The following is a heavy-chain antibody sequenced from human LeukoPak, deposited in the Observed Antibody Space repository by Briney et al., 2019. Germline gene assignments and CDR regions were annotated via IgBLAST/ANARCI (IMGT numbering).Heavy chain of an antibody. D-gene: IGHD2-2*01. V-gene: IGHV4-59*11. Sequence: SETLSLTCTVSGGSISSHYWSWIRQPPGKGLEWIGYIYYSGSTNYNPSLKSRVTISVDTSQNQFSLKLSSVTAADTAVYYCARDFYCSSTSCSDVWGKGTTVTVSS. CDR3: ARDFYCSSTSCSDV. J-gene: IGHJ6*04. CDR2: IYYSGST. CDR1: GGSISSHY.